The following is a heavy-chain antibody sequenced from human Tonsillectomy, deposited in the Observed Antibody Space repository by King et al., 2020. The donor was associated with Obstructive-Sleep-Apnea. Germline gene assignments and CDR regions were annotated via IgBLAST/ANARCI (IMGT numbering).Heavy chain of an antibody. Sequence: VQLQESGPGLVKPSETLSLTCTVSGGSISSYYWSWLRQPPGKGLEWIGYIYYSGSTNYNPSLKSRVTISVDTSKNQFSLKLSSVTAADTAVYYCAVEAAGTFDYWGQGTLVTVSS. J-gene: IGHJ4*02. D-gene: IGHD6-13*01. V-gene: IGHV4-59*01. CDR2: IYYSGST. CDR3: AVEAAGTFDY. CDR1: GGSISSYY.